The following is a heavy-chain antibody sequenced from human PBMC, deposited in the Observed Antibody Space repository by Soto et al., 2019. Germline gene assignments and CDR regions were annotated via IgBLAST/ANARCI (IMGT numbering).Heavy chain of an antibody. J-gene: IGHJ4*02. Sequence: AGGSLRLSCAASGFTFSSYGMHWVRQAPGKGLEWVAVISYDGSNKYYADSVKGRFTISRDNSKNTLYLQMSSLRAEDTAVYYCAKDRQYCSGGSCLNYFDYWGQGTLVTVSS. D-gene: IGHD2-15*01. V-gene: IGHV3-30*18. CDR1: GFTFSSYG. CDR3: AKDRQYCSGGSCLNYFDY. CDR2: ISYDGSNK.